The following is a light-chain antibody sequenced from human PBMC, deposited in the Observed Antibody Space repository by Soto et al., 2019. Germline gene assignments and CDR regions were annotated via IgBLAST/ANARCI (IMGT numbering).Light chain of an antibody. V-gene: IGKV3-11*01. J-gene: IGKJ5*01. CDR2: DAS. Sequence: EIVLTHSPATLSLCPWEIATLSCRASQSVSRYLAWYQQKPGQAPRLLIYDASNRATGIPARFSGSGSGTDFTLTISSLEPEDFAVYYCQQRSNWPPITFGQGTRLEIK. CDR1: QSVSRY. CDR3: QQRSNWPPIT.